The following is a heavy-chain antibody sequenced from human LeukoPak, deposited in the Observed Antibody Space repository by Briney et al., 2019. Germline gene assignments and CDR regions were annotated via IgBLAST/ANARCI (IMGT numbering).Heavy chain of an antibody. J-gene: IGHJ4*02. CDR1: GFTFSSYG. Sequence: GGSLRLSCAASGFTFSSYGMHWVRQAPGEGLAWVAFKRYDAINTYYAHSVKGRFTIYRDNSKNMLYLQMNSLRAEDTAVYYCAKDRCSSTSCELDYWGQGTLVTVSS. V-gene: IGHV3-30*02. CDR2: KRYDAINT. CDR3: AKDRCSSTSCELDY. D-gene: IGHD2-2*01.